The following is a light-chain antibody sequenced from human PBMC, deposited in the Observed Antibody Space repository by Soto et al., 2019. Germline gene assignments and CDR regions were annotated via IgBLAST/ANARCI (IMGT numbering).Light chain of an antibody. Sequence: AIRMTQSPSSLSASTGDRVTITCRASQGISSYLAWSQQKPGKAPKLLIYAASTLQSGVPSRFSGSGAGTDFTLTISCLQSEDFATYYCQQYYSYPRTFGQGTKVDI. CDR1: QGISSY. J-gene: IGKJ1*01. CDR2: AAS. CDR3: QQYYSYPRT. V-gene: IGKV1-8*01.